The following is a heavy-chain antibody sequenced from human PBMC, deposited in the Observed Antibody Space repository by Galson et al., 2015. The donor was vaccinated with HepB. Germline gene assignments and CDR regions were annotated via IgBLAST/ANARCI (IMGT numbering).Heavy chain of an antibody. Sequence: SLRLSCAASGFNFKTYTINWVRQTPGKGLEWVSSITPDGDDIYYADSVKARFTISRDNSKNSVFLHMNSLRGDDTALYFCARDPGRLAARPFDFWSQGTQVTVSS. CDR1: GFNFKTYT. J-gene: IGHJ4*02. V-gene: IGHV3-21*06. D-gene: IGHD6-6*01. CDR2: ITPDGDDI. CDR3: ARDPGRLAARPFDF.